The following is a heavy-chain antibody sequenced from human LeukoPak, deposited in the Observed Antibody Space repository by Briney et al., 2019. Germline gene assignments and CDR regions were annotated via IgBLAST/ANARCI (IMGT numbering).Heavy chain of an antibody. V-gene: IGHV3-23*01. CDR2: ISGSGGST. Sequence: PGGSLRLSCAASGFTFSSPWMHWVRQAPGKGLVWVSAISGSGGSTYYADSVKGRFTISRDNSKNTLYLQMNSLRAEDTAVYYCAKPYGSTYYDILTGYRPYYFDYWGQGTLVTVSS. CDR1: GFTFSSPW. CDR3: AKPYGSTYYDILTGYRPYYFDY. J-gene: IGHJ4*02. D-gene: IGHD3-9*01.